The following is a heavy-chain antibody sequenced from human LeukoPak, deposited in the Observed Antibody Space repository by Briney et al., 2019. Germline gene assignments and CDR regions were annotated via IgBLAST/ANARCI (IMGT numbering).Heavy chain of an antibody. CDR3: ARTTMVRGLPLGY. V-gene: IGHV4-34*01. J-gene: IGHJ4*02. D-gene: IGHD3-10*01. Sequence: PSETVSLNCAVYGVSFSGYYWSWIRQPPGKGLEWIGEINHSGSTNYNPSLKSRVTISVDTSKNQFSLKLSSVTAADTAVYYCARTTMVRGLPLGYWGQGTLVTVSS. CDR2: INHSGST. CDR1: GVSFSGYY.